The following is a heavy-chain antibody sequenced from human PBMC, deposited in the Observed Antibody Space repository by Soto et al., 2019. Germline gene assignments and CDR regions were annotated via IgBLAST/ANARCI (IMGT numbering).Heavy chain of an antibody. CDR1: GGSIRSAGYY. D-gene: IGHD2-15*01. CDR3: ARGHSGGSSSYYFVY. CDR2: IYHSGRT. J-gene: IGHJ4*02. V-gene: IGHV4-31*03. Sequence: PSETLSLTCTVSGGSIRSAGYYWTWIRQHPGKGLEWLGYIYHSGRTFYNPSLKSRLTISVDTSKNQFSLNLSSVTAADTAVYYCARGHSGGSSSYYFVYSGQGTLVSVSS.